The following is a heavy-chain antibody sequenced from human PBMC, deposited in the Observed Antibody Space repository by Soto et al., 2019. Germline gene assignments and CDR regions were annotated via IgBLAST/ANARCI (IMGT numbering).Heavy chain of an antibody. CDR1: GYTFSTYY. D-gene: IGHD3-22*01. CDR2: INHSGDST. CDR3: VSSAYYNLPFDY. J-gene: IGHJ4*02. Sequence: ASVKVSFKASGYTFSTYYMNWVRQAPGQGLEWMGIINHSGDSTTYTQKFQGRVTMTRDTSTSTVYMELSSLRYEDTAVYYCVSSAYYNLPFDYWGQGTLVTVSS. V-gene: IGHV1-46*03.